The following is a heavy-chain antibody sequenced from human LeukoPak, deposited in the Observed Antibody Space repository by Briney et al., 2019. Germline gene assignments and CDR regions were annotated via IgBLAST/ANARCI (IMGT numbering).Heavy chain of an antibody. D-gene: IGHD5-12*01. Sequence: PGGSLRLSCAASGFTLNNYAMNWVRQAPGKGLEWVSTIGNSGRYINYVASVKGRFTISRDNAKNSVYLHMSRLRAEDTAHYYCAGYSGYDGGAFDIWGQGTMVTVSS. V-gene: IGHV3-21*01. CDR2: IGNSGRYI. J-gene: IGHJ3*02. CDR3: AGYSGYDGGAFDI. CDR1: GFTLNNYA.